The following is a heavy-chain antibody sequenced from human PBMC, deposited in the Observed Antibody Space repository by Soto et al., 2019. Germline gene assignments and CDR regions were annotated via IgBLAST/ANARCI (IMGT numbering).Heavy chain of an antibody. Sequence: QAGGSLRLSCAASGFTFSSYGMHWVRQAPGKGLEWVAVISYDGSNKYYADSVKGRFTISRDNSKNTLYLQMNSLRAEDTAVYYCAKEVRNWNYYYYGMDVWGQGTTVTVSS. J-gene: IGHJ6*02. V-gene: IGHV3-30*18. CDR3: AKEVRNWNYYYYGMDV. D-gene: IGHD1-1*01. CDR1: GFTFSSYG. CDR2: ISYDGSNK.